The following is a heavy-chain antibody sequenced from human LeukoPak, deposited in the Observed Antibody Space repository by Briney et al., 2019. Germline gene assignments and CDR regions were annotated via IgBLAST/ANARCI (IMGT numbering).Heavy chain of an antibody. J-gene: IGHJ4*02. CDR2: IKQDRSEK. CDR1: GFTFTNYW. D-gene: IGHD3-3*01. CDR3: ARLREIPVFGVVTKSTSYFDY. Sequence: GGSLRLSCAASGFTFTNYWMSWVRQAPGKGLELVANIKQDRSEKYYVDSVKGRFTISRENAKNSVYLKMKRLRDEDTAVYYCARLREIPVFGVVTKSTSYFDYWGQGTLVTVSS. V-gene: IGHV3-7*01.